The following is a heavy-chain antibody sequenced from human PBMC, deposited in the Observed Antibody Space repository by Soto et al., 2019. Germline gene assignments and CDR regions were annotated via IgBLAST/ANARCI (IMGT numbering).Heavy chain of an antibody. Sequence: GGSLRLSCAASGFIFSSYGMHWVRQAPGKGLEWVAVISYDGSNKYYADSVKGRFTISRDNSKNTLYLQMNSLRAEDTAVYYCAKWPFDYWGQGTLVTVSS. CDR2: ISYDGSNK. V-gene: IGHV3-30*18. CDR1: GFIFSSYG. J-gene: IGHJ4*02. CDR3: AKWPFDY.